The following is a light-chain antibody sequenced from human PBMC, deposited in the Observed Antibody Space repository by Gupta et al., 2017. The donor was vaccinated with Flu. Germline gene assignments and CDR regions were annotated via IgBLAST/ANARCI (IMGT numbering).Light chain of an antibody. Sequence: SGDFGSYNYVSWYQQHPGQAPRLLIYGVTNRPSGVSNRFSASKSGDTASLTISGLQAEDEADYYCSSFITSITLVFGGGTKLTVL. CDR3: SSFITSITLV. CDR2: GVT. CDR1: SGDFGSYNY. V-gene: IGLV2-14*03. J-gene: IGLJ2*01.